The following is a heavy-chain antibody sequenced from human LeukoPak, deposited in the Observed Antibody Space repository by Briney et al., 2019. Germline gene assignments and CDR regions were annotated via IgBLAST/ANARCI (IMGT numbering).Heavy chain of an antibody. J-gene: IGHJ4*02. D-gene: IGHD1-26*01. CDR1: GFTFSNYW. V-gene: IGHV3-7*01. CDR3: ARELVGAISLDY. CDR2: VKPDGSEK. Sequence: GGSLRLSCAASGFTFSNYWMTWVRQAPGKGLEWVAHVKPDGSEKSYVDSVKGRFTISRDNAQNSLYLQMNSLRAEDTAVYYCARELVGAISLDYWGQGTLVTVSS.